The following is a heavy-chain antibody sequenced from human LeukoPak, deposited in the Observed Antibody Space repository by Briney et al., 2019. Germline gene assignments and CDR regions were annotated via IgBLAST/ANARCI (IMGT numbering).Heavy chain of an antibody. J-gene: IGHJ4*02. CDR3: ARGGGRSPSY. CDR2: IYATGST. CDR1: GGSINSGNFY. Sequence: PSETLSLTCTVSGGSINSGNFYWSWIRQPAGEGLEWIGRIYATGSTSYNPSLESRVTISIDTLKNQFSLNLNSVTAADTAVYYCARGGGRSPSYWGQGALVTVSS. D-gene: IGHD6-25*01. V-gene: IGHV4-61*02.